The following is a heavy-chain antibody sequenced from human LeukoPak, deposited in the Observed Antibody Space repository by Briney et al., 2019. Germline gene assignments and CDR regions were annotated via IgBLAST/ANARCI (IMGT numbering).Heavy chain of an antibody. V-gene: IGHV3-30*02. CDR3: ANDCFYGDSNY. Sequence: PAGSLSLSCAMSGITFDDYGMHWVRQPPGRGLEWVAFVRHDGRKEHYADSVKGRFTISRDTSRNSLFLQMTSVTSDDAALYYCANDCFYGDSNYWGQGTLVTVSS. J-gene: IGHJ4*02. D-gene: IGHD4-17*01. CDR1: GITFDDYG. CDR2: VRHDGRKE.